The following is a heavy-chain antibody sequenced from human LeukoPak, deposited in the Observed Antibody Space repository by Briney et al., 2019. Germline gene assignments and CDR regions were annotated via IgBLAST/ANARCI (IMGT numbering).Heavy chain of an antibody. J-gene: IGHJ3*02. V-gene: IGHV3-7*01. D-gene: IGHD2-15*01. CDR3: AKDDSHTSGGSWFDAFYS. CDR1: EYSSSRYS. Sequence: GGSLRLSCAPSEYSSSRYSMTWVRQAPGGGLESVAHINQDGSANYYVDSVKGRFTISRDNARNSLFLQMNSLRAEDMAVYYFAKDDSHTSGGSWFDAFYSWGQGTMVTVSS. CDR2: INQDGSAN.